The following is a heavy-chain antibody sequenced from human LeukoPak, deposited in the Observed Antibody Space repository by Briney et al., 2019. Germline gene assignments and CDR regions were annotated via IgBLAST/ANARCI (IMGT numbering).Heavy chain of an antibody. CDR3: AKLSGAFGDSRDY. CDR2: IRYDGSNK. J-gene: IGHJ4*02. Sequence: GGSLRLSCAASGFTFSSYDMHWVRQAPGKGLEWVAFIRYDGSNKYYADSVKGRFTISRDYSKNTLYLQVNSLRPEDTAVYYCAKLSGAFGDSRDYWGQGTLVTVSS. D-gene: IGHD4-17*01. CDR1: GFTFSSYD. V-gene: IGHV3-30*02.